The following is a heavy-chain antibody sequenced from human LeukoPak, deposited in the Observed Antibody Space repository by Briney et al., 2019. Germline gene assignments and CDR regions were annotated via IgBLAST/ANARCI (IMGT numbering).Heavy chain of an antibody. J-gene: IGHJ5*02. Sequence: SETLSLTCAVYGGSFSGYYWSWIRQPPGKGLEWIGEINHSGSTNYNPSLKSRVTISVDTSKNQFSLKLSSVTAADTAVYYCAREEYCSSTSCYHSWFDPWGQGTLVTVSS. V-gene: IGHV4-34*01. CDR2: INHSGST. CDR1: GGSFSGYY. D-gene: IGHD2-2*01. CDR3: AREEYCSSTSCYHSWFDP.